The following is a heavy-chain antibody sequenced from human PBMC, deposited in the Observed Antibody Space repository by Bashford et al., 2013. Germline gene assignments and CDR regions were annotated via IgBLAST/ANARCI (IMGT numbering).Heavy chain of an antibody. CDR2: MNPKSGRI. D-gene: IGHD5-24*01. CDR1: GYTFNTYD. J-gene: IGHJ4*02. V-gene: IGHV1-8*01. Sequence: VASVKVSCTASGYTFNTYDINWVRQATGQGLEWMGWMNPKSGRIGYAQKFQGRVTMTRNTPRSTAYMELSSLRSADTAVYYCARGVSNDGHNWYLDHWGQGTLVTASS. CDR3: ARGVSNDGHNWYLDH.